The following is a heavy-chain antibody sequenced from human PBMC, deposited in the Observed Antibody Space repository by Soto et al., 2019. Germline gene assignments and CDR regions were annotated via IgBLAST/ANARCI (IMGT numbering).Heavy chain of an antibody. CDR1: GFTFISYE. CDR2: ISSSGSTI. Sequence: PGGSLRLSCAASGFTFISYEMNWVRQAPGKGLEWVSYISSSGSTIYYADSVKGRFTLSRDNAKNSLDLQMNSLRAEDTAVYYCASEEGSLWFGEKGAFDIWGQGTMVTVSS. V-gene: IGHV3-48*03. J-gene: IGHJ3*02. CDR3: ASEEGSLWFGEKGAFDI. D-gene: IGHD3-10*01.